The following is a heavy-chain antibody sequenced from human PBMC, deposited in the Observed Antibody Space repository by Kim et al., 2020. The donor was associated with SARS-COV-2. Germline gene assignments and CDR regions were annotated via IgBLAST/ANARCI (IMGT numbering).Heavy chain of an antibody. CDR2: TSDRGRNT. CDR3: AKVRDGYSSVMDD. D-gene: IGHD5-18*01. J-gene: IGHJ4*02. Sequence: GGSLRLSCAASGFDFINYDMTWVRQAPGKGLEWVSATSDRGRNTNYADSVKGRFTISRDDSKNTLYLQMNSLRAEDTALYYCAKVRDGYSSVMDDWGQGTLVTVSS. V-gene: IGHV3-23*01. CDR1: GFDFINYD.